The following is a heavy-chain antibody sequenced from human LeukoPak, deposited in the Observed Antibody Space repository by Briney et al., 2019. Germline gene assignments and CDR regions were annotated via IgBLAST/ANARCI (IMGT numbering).Heavy chain of an antibody. D-gene: IGHD3-22*01. CDR2: ISGSGGST. CDR1: GFTFSSYA. V-gene: IGHV3-23*01. CDR3: AKPTYYYDSSGYYETYYFDY. Sequence: GGSLRLSCAAPGFTFSSYAMSWVRQAPGKGLEWVSAISGSGGSTYYADSVKGRFTISRDNSKNTLYLQMNSLRAEDTAVYYCAKPTYYYDSSGYYETYYFDYWGQGTLVTVSS. J-gene: IGHJ4*02.